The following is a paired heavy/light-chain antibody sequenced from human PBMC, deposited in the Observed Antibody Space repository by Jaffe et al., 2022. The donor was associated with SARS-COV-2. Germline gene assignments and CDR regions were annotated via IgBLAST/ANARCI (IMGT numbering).Light chain of an antibody. CDR2: DVS. CDR1: SSDVGGYNY. CDR3: CSYARSYTLV. J-gene: IGLJ2*01. V-gene: IGLV2-11*01. Sequence: QSALTQPRSVSGSPGQSVTISCTGTSSDVGGYNYVSWYQQHPGKAPKLVIYDVSERPSGVPDRFFGSKSGSTASLTISGLQAEDEADYYCCSYARSYTLVFGGGTKLTVL.
Heavy chain of an antibody. V-gene: IGHV3-20*01. D-gene: IGHD1-26*01. CDR3: ARTVGPYSGGYFWYLDL. CDR1: GFTFDDYG. CDR2: ISWNGDSI. Sequence: EVQLVESGGGVVRPGGSLRLSCAASGFTFDDYGVSWVRQAPGKGLEWVSGISWNGDSIGYADSVRGRLTISRDNAKNSVYLQMNSLRAEDTAFYHCARTVGPYSGGYFWYLDLWGRGTLVTVSS. J-gene: IGHJ2*01.